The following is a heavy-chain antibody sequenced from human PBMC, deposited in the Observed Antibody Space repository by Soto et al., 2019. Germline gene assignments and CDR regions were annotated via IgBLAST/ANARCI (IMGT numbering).Heavy chain of an antibody. D-gene: IGHD2-15*01. CDR2: IYYTWTT. Sequence: QLQLQESGPGLVKPSETLSLTCSVSGGSITIDNYYWGWIRHPPGNALEWISTIYYTWTTYYSPALTTRATISMDTSKNELSWRLTSLSAADKSVYYCALIFGSFVDHYENCGQGVLVTVSS. V-gene: IGHV4-39*01. CDR3: ALIFGSFVDHYEN. CDR1: GGSITIDNYY. J-gene: IGHJ4*02.